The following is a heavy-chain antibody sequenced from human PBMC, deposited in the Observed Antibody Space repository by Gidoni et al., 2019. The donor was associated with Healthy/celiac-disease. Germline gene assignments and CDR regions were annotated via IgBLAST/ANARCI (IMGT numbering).Heavy chain of an antibody. D-gene: IGHD4-17*01. Sequence: QAQLVQSGAEVKKPGSSVKVSCKASGGTFSSYAISWVRQAPGQGLEWMGGIIPIFGTANYAQKFQGRVTITADKSTSTAYMELSSLRSEDTAVYYCASPYRTVTTATGYYYGMDVWGQGTTVTVSS. J-gene: IGHJ6*02. V-gene: IGHV1-69*06. CDR1: GGTFSSYA. CDR2: IIPIFGTA. CDR3: ASPYRTVTTATGYYYGMDV.